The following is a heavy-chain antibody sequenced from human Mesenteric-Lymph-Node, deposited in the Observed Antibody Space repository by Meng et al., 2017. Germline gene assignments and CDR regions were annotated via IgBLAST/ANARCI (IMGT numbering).Heavy chain of an antibody. V-gene: IGHV3-48*03. CDR1: GFTFSSYE. CDR2: ISSSGSTI. CDR3: AKGYYYGSGSYYNEVSYYYYGMDV. D-gene: IGHD3-10*01. Sequence: GGSLRLSCAASGFTFSSYEMNWVRQAPGKGLEWVSYISSSGSTIYYADSVKGRFTISRDNAKNTLYLQMNSLTAEDTAVYYCAKGYYYGSGSYYNEVSYYYYGMDVWGQGTTVTVSS. J-gene: IGHJ6*02.